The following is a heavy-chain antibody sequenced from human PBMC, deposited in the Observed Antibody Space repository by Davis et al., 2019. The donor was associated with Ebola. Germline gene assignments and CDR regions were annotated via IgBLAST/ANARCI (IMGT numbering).Heavy chain of an antibody. J-gene: IGHJ4*02. CDR3: AMSSGDYDSSGEFDY. V-gene: IGHV4-59*12. D-gene: IGHD3-22*01. Sequence: PSETLSPTCTAPGGSISSYYWSWIRQPPGKGLEWIGYIYYSGSTNYNPSLKSRVTISVDTSKNQFSLKLSSVTAADTAVYYCAMSSGDYDSSGEFDYWGQGTLVTVSS. CDR2: IYYSGST. CDR1: GGSISSYY.